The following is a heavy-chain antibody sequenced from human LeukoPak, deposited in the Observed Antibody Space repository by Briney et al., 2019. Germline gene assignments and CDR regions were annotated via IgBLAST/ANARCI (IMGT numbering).Heavy chain of an antibody. D-gene: IGHD6-19*01. J-gene: IGHJ4*02. Sequence: GGSLRLSCAASGFTVSSNYMSWVRQAPGKGLEGVSVIYSGGSTYYADSVKGRFTISRDNSKNTVYLQMNSLRDEDTAIYYCAKTTVGYSSGRYPGWPADSWGQGAPVIVSS. V-gene: IGHV3-53*01. CDR2: IYSGGST. CDR1: GFTVSSNY. CDR3: AKTTVGYSSGRYPGWPADS.